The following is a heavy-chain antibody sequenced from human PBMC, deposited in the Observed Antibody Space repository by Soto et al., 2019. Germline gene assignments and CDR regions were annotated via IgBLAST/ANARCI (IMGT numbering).Heavy chain of an antibody. D-gene: IGHD3-16*01. CDR1: GFTFSSYS. J-gene: IGHJ4*02. CDR2: ISSSSGTI. V-gene: IGHV3-48*02. CDR3: ASNFDYVWGSFDY. Sequence: GGSLRLSCAASGFTFSSYSMNWVRQAPGKGLEWVSYISSSSGTIYYADSVKGRFTISRDNARNSLYLQMNSLTDEDTAVYYCASNFDYVWGSFDYWGQGTLVTVSS.